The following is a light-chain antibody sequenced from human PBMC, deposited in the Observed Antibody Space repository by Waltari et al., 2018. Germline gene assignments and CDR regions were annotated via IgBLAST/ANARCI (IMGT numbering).Light chain of an antibody. CDR3: QQRSNWLLT. CDR1: QSVSSY. CDR2: DAS. J-gene: IGKJ3*01. V-gene: IGKV3-11*01. Sequence: IVLTQSPATLSLSPGDRATLSCRASQSVSSYLAWYQQKPGQAPRLLIYDASNRATGIPARFSGSGSGTDFTLTISSLEPEDFAVYYCQQRSNWLLTFGPGTKVDIK.